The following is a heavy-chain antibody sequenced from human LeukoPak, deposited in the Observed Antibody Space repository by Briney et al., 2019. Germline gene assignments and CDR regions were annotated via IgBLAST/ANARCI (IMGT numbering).Heavy chain of an antibody. J-gene: IGHJ4*02. V-gene: IGHV3-33*01. Sequence: PGGSLRLSCAASGFTFSNYDMHWVRQPPGKGPEWVAVIWYDGRAKYYVDSVKGRFTISRDISKNTLYLQMNRLRAEYTAVYYCARVRGYYFDYWGQGTLVTVSS. CDR1: GFTFSNYD. CDR3: ARVRGYYFDY. CDR2: IWYDGRAK.